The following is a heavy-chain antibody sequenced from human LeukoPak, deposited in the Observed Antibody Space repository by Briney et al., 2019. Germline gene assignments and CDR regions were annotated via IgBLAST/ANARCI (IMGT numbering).Heavy chain of an antibody. Sequence: ASVKVSCKVSGYTLTELSMHWVRQAPGKGLEWMGGFDPEDGETIYAQKFQGRVTMTEDTSTDTAYMELSSLRSEDTAVYYCATRPAWGRGNWFDPWGQGTLVTVSS. CDR1: GYTLTELS. D-gene: IGHD3-16*01. J-gene: IGHJ5*02. V-gene: IGHV1-24*01. CDR2: FDPEDGET. CDR3: ATRPAWGRGNWFDP.